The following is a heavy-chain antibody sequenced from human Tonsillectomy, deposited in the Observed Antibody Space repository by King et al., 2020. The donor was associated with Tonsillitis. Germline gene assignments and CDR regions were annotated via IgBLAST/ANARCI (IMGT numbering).Heavy chain of an antibody. Sequence: VQLVESGGGLVKPGGSLRLSCAASGFTFSDAWMSWVRQAPGKGLEWVGRIKTKSDGGTTDYAAPVKGRFTISRDDSQNTLYLQVNSLKTEDTAVYYCTTSGNYPPSHEYWGQGTLVAISS. CDR2: IKTKSDGGTT. CDR1: GFTFSDAW. D-gene: IGHD1-26*01. V-gene: IGHV3-15*01. J-gene: IGHJ4*02. CDR3: TTSGNYPPSHEY.